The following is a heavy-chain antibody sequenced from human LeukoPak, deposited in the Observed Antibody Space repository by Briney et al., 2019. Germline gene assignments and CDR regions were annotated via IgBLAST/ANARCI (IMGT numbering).Heavy chain of an antibody. CDR3: ARDKWLTTTHYFDY. CDR2: ISGSGSTT. J-gene: IGHJ4*02. CDR1: GFTFRSYA. D-gene: IGHD4-11*01. V-gene: IGHV3-23*01. Sequence: GGSLRLSCAASGFTFRSYAMNWVRQAPGEGLEWVSVISGSGSTTYYADSVKGRFTISRDNSKNTLYLQMNSLRAEDTAVYYCARDKWLTTTHYFDYWGQGTLVTVSS.